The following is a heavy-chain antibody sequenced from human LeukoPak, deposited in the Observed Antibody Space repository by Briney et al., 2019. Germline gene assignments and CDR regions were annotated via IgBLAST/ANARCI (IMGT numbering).Heavy chain of an antibody. J-gene: IGHJ4*02. D-gene: IGHD7-27*01. Sequence: PSETLSLTCTVSGGSISSSTSYWGWIHQPPGKGLEWIGNIYYSGTAYYNPSLKSRVTISVDTSKNQFSLKVSSVTAADTAVYYCATDGDHANWGQGTLVTVSS. V-gene: IGHV4-39*07. CDR2: IYYSGTA. CDR3: ATDGDHAN. CDR1: GGSISSSTSY.